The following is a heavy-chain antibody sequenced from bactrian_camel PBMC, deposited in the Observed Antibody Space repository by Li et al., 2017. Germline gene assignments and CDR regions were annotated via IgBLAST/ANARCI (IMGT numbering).Heavy chain of an antibody. V-gene: IGHV3S31*01. CDR2: IDKGGSNT. D-gene: IGHD4*01. CDR1: GFFFRGDA. J-gene: IGHJ4*01. Sequence: DEQLVESGGGLVQPGGSLRLSCTTSGFFFRGDAMTWVRQAPGKGLEWVSAIDKGGSNTYYADSVKGRFTISRDNAKNTLYLQLNSLKTEDTAMYYCVRGLYSDYSYWGRGTQVTVS. CDR3: VRGLYSDYSY.